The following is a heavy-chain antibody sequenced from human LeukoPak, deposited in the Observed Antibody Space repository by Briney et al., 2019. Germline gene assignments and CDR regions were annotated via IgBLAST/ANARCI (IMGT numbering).Heavy chain of an antibody. CDR3: AILNIAAASGEARDGFDI. J-gene: IGHJ3*02. V-gene: IGHV3-30*04. CDR2: ISYDGSSK. CDR1: GFTFSSYA. D-gene: IGHD6-13*01. Sequence: PGGSLRLSCAASGFTFSSYAMHWVRQAPGKGLEWVAVISYDGSSKYCADSVKGRFTISRDNSKNTLYLQMNSLRAEDTAVYYCAILNIAAASGEARDGFDIWGQGTMVTVSS.